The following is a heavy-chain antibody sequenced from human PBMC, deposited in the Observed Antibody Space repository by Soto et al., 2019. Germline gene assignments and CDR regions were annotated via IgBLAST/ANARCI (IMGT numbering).Heavy chain of an antibody. D-gene: IGHD2-15*01. Sequence: PGESLRISCKGSGYRFTSYWIGGCRQMPGKGLKYMGIIYPSDSDTRYSPSFQGQVPFSADKSIRTAFLQWNSLKAPDTAIFYCARHDGVVGMFSYGGRGPLVPVSS. CDR3: ARHDGVVGMFSY. V-gene: IGHV5-51*01. J-gene: IGHJ4*02. CDR1: GYRFTSYW. CDR2: IYPSDSDT.